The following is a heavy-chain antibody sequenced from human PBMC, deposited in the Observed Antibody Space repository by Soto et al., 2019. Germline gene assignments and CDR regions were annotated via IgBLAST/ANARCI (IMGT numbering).Heavy chain of an antibody. Sequence: SATLSVTCYVSGGYISSYYWSWIQQPPGQLLEWIRYIYCSGCNNHNPSRKSRVNRSVDTSKCQFALELSSVTAADTGVYNCARDRLANWFDPGGQGTLVTVSS. D-gene: IGHD3-9*01. CDR1: GGYISSYY. CDR2: IYCSGCN. CDR3: ARDRLANWFDP. V-gene: IGHV4-59*01. J-gene: IGHJ5*02.